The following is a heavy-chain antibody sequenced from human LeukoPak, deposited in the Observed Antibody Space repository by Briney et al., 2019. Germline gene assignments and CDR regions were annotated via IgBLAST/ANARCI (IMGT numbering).Heavy chain of an antibody. J-gene: IGHJ4*02. CDR1: GFTFSSYW. V-gene: IGHV3-74*01. CDR2: INSDGSST. CDR3: ARVAYYCSSTSCYAPFDY. D-gene: IGHD2-2*01. Sequence: GGSLRLSCAASGFTFSSYWMHWVRQPPGKGLVWVSRINSDGSSTSYADSVKGRFTISRDNAKNTLYLQMNSLSAEDTAVYYCARVAYYCSSTSCYAPFDYWGQGTLVTVSS.